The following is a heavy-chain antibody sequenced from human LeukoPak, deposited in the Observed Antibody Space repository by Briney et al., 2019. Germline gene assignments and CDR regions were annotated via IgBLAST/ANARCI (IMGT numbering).Heavy chain of an antibody. V-gene: IGHV1-2*02. D-gene: IGHD3-22*01. CDR2: INPNSGGT. CDR1: GYTFTGYY. J-gene: IGHJ4*02. Sequence: ASVKVSCKASGYTFTGYYMHWVRQAPGQGLEWMGWINPNSGGTNYAQKFQGRVTMTRDTSISTAYMELSRLRSDGTAVYYCASSITMIVVVTPAPNFDYWGQGTLVTVSS. CDR3: ASSITMIVVVTPAPNFDY.